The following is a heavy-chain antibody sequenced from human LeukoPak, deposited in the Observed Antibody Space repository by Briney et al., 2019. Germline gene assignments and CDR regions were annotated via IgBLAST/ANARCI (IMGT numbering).Heavy chain of an antibody. V-gene: IGHV4-34*01. CDR1: GASFSGSY. J-gene: IGHJ4*02. Sequence: SETLSLTCGVYGASFSGSYWTWVRQPPGKGLEWIGEINHGGSTNYNPSLKSRVTISVDTSNNQFSLKLSSVTAADTAVYYCARGISSGWCSDYWGQGTLVTVSS. D-gene: IGHD6-19*01. CDR2: INHGGST. CDR3: ARGISSGWCSDY.